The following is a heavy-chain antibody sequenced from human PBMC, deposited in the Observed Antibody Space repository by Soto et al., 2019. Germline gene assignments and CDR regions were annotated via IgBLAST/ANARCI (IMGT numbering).Heavy chain of an antibody. V-gene: IGHV3-21*01. CDR2: ISSSSFSI. D-gene: IGHD6-6*01. CDR1: GFTFSSYS. J-gene: IGHJ6*02. CDR3: ARNESSNIYGMDV. Sequence: EVQLVESGGGLVKPGGSLRLSCAASGFTFSSYSMNWVRQAPGKGLEWVSSISSSSFSINYADSVKGRFSISRDNAQNSLHLQMNNLRAEHTAVYYCARNESSNIYGMDVWGQGTTVTVSS.